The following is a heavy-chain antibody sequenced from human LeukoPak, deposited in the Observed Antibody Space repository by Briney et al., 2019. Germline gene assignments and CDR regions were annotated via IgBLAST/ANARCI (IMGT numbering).Heavy chain of an antibody. CDR1: GGSFSGYY. J-gene: IGHJ4*02. D-gene: IGHD6-19*01. Sequence: SETLSLTCAVYGGSFSGYYWSWIRQPPGKGLEWIGEINHSGSTNYNPSLKSRVTISVDTSKNQFSLKLSSVTAADTAVYYCARGAVATGGWSYDYWGQGTLVTVSS. V-gene: IGHV4-34*01. CDR2: INHSGST. CDR3: ARGAVATGGWSYDY.